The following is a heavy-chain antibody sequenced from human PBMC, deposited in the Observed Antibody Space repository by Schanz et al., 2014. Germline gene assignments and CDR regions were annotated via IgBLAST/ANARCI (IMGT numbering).Heavy chain of an antibody. V-gene: IGHV3-7*03. CDR2: INPDGSGK. CDR1: GFNFGDYY. J-gene: IGHJ3*01. CDR3: APLDDCGGGCPINDAFDV. Sequence: DVQLVESGGGLVQSGGSLRLSCAASGFNFGDYYMTWVRQAPGKGLESVAKINPDGSGKYYVVSVEGRFTISRDNSKNTLYLHMNSLRVEDTAVYYCAPLDDCGGGCPINDAFDVWGQGTMVTVSS. D-gene: IGHD2-21*01.